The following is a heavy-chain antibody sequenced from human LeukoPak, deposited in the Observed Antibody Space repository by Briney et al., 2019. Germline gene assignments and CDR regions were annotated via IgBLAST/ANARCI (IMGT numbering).Heavy chain of an antibody. D-gene: IGHD4-23*01. J-gene: IGHJ3*02. CDR1: GGSISSGGYS. Sequence: PSETLSLTCAVSGGSISSGGYSWSWIRQPPGKGLEWIGYIYHSGSTYYNPSLKSRVTISVDRSKNQFSLKLSSVTAADTAVYYCARGTVVHDAFDIWGQGTMATVSS. V-gene: IGHV4-30-2*01. CDR2: IYHSGST. CDR3: ARGTVVHDAFDI.